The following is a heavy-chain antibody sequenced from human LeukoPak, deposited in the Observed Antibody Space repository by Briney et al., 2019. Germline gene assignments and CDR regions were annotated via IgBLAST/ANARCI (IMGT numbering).Heavy chain of an antibody. CDR2: IYTSRST. D-gene: IGHD1/OR15-1a*01. J-gene: IGHJ4*02. CDR3: ARDRHWTNDWVFDY. CDR1: GGSISSGSYY. V-gene: IGHV4-61*09. Sequence: SETLSLTCTVSGGSISSGSYYWSWIRQPAGKGLEWIGHIYTSRSTNYNPSLKSRVTIPVDTSKNQFSLKLSSVTAADTAVYYCARDRHWTNDWVFDYWGQGTLVTVSS.